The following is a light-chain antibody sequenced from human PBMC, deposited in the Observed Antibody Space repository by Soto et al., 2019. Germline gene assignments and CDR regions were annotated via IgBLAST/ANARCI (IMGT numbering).Light chain of an antibody. J-gene: IGKJ1*01. CDR1: QSVSSSY. Sequence: EIVLTQSPGTLSLSPGERATLSCRPSQSVSSSYLAWYQQKPGQAPRLLIYGASSRATGIPDRFSGSGSGTDFTLTISRLEPEDFAVHYCQQYGTSRAFGQGTKVEIK. CDR2: GAS. V-gene: IGKV3-20*01. CDR3: QQYGTSRA.